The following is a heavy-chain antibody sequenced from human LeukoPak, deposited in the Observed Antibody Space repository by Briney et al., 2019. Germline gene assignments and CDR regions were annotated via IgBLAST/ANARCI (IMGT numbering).Heavy chain of an antibody. CDR2: IKQDGSEK. Sequence: GSLRLSCAASGFTFSSYWMSWVRQAPGKGLEWVANIKQDGSEKYYVDSVKGRFTISRDNAKNSLYLQMNSLRAEDTAVYYCAKDLGSSWYYFDYWGQGTLVTVSS. CDR1: GFTFSSYW. CDR3: AKDLGSSWYYFDY. V-gene: IGHV3-7*03. J-gene: IGHJ4*02. D-gene: IGHD6-13*01.